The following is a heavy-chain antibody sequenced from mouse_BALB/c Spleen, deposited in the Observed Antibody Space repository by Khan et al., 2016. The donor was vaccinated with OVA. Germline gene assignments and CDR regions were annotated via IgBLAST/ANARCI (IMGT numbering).Heavy chain of an antibody. Sequence: QVQLKQSGPELKKPGETVKISCKASGYTFTNYGMNWVKQAPGKGLKWMGWINTYTGEPTYADDFKGRFAFSLETSASTAYLQINNLKNEDTATYFCARVGYNGTMDYWGQGTSVTDSS. J-gene: IGHJ4*01. CDR2: INTYTGEP. CDR3: ARVGYNGTMDY. V-gene: IGHV9-3-1*01. D-gene: IGHD2-14*01. CDR1: GYTFTNYG.